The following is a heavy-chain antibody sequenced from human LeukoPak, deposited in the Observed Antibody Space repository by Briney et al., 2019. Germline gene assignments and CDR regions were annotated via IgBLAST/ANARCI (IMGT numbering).Heavy chain of an antibody. Sequence: GASVKVSCKASGGTFSSYAISWVRQAPGQGLEWMGGIIPIFGTANYAQKFQGRVTITADESTSTAYMELSSLRSEDTAVYYCARVRVYCGGDCYHFDYWGQGTLVTVSS. CDR3: ARVRVYCGGDCYHFDY. CDR1: GGTFSSYA. J-gene: IGHJ4*02. D-gene: IGHD2-21*01. CDR2: IIPIFGTA. V-gene: IGHV1-69*13.